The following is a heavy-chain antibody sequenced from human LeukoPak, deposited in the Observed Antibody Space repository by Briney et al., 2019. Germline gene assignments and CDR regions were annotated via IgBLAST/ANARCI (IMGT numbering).Heavy chain of an antibody. J-gene: IGHJ4*02. V-gene: IGHV3-30*02. CDR2: IRDTGADK. Sequence: GGSLRLSCAASGFRFTNYGMHWVRQAPGKGREGVAFIRDTGADKYYTDSVKGRFTISRDISKNTLFLQMNSLTAEDAAMYYCAKDNSGWSFDYWGQGTLVTVSS. CDR3: AKDNSGWSFDY. CDR1: GFRFTNYG. D-gene: IGHD6-19*01.